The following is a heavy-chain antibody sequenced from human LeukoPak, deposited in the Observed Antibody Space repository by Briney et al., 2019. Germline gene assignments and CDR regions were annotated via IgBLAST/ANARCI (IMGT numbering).Heavy chain of an antibody. D-gene: IGHD1-26*01. CDR3: AQGVSGSYYDY. J-gene: IGHJ4*02. Sequence: PSETLSLTCTVSGGSITNYYWSWIRQPPGKGLEWIGYIHYSGSTKYKSSLKSRVTISVDTSKNQFSLKLSSVTAADTAVYYCAQGVSGSYYDYWGQGTLVTVSS. CDR2: IHYSGST. CDR1: GGSITNYY. V-gene: IGHV4-59*08.